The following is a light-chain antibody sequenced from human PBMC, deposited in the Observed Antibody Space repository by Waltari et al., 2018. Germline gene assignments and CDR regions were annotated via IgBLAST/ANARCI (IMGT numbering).Light chain of an antibody. CDR3: QQYNSYPIT. CDR2: KAS. V-gene: IGKV1-5*03. Sequence: DIQMTQSPSTLSASVGDRVTITCRASQSISSWLAWYQQKPGKAPKLLIDKASSLESGVPSRFIGSGSGTEFTLTISSLQPDDFATYFCQQYNSYPITFGQGTRLEIK. J-gene: IGKJ5*01. CDR1: QSISSW.